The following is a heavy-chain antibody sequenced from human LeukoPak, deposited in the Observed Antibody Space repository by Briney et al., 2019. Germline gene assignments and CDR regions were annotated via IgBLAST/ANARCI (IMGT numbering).Heavy chain of an antibody. V-gene: IGHV1-69*13. Sequence: ASVKVSCKASGGTFSSYAISRVRQAPGQGLEWMGGIIPIFGTANYAQKFQGRVTITADESTSTAYMELSSLRSEDTAVYYCARVVSGYSSGWRFDYWGQGTLVTVSS. CDR2: IIPIFGTA. D-gene: IGHD6-19*01. CDR1: GGTFSSYA. CDR3: ARVVSGYSSGWRFDY. J-gene: IGHJ4*02.